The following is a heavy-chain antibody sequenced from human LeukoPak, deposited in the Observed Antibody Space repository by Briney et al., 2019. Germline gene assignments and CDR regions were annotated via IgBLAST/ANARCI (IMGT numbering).Heavy chain of an antibody. CDR2: IIPIFGTA. CDR3: ARVGYSYGTFDY. D-gene: IGHD5-18*01. Sequence: ASVKVSCKASGGTFSSYAISWARQAPGQGLEWMGGIIPIFGTANYAQKFQGRVTITADESTSTAYMELSSLRSEDTAVYYCARVGYSYGTFDYWGQGTLVTVSS. J-gene: IGHJ4*02. CDR1: GGTFSSYA. V-gene: IGHV1-69*01.